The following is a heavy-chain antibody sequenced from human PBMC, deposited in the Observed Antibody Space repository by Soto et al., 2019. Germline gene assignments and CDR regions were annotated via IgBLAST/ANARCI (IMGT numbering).Heavy chain of an antibody. CDR1: GYSFTSYW. J-gene: IGHJ6*02. CDR3: ARQTVVVPAAPYYYYGMDV. Sequence: PGESLKISCKGSGYSFTSYWIGWVRQMPGKGLEWMGIIYPGDSDTRYSPSFQGRVTISADKSISTAYLQWSSLKASDTAMYYCARQTVVVPAAPYYYYGMDVWGQGTTVTVSS. CDR2: IYPGDSDT. V-gene: IGHV5-51*01. D-gene: IGHD2-2*01.